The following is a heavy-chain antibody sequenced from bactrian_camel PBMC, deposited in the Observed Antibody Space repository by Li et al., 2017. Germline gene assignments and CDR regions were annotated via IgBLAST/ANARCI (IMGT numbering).Heavy chain of an antibody. CDR2: IATAGATGA. J-gene: IGHJ6*01. D-gene: IGHD2*01. V-gene: IGHV3S1*01. CDR1: GFNFMPTC. Sequence: QVQLVESGGALVQPGGSLRLSCAASGFNFMPTCLAWFRRTPGKEREAVATIATAGATGAAYVDSVKGRFTISRDNAKNTLYLHLNSLKTEDTALYYCASIAYYSDGHYYTDSTFGYWGQGTQVTVS. CDR3: ASIAYYSDGHYYTDSTFGY.